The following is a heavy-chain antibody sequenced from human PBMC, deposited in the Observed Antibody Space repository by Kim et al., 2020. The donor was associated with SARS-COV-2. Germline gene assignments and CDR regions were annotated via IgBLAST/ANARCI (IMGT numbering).Heavy chain of an antibody. D-gene: IGHD2-15*01. CDR3: ARGVGGGSSYGIDV. V-gene: IGHV3-30*04. CDR2: ISYDGSNK. J-gene: IGHJ6*02. Sequence: GWSLRLSCAASGFTFSSYAMHWVRQAPGKGLEWVAVISYDGSNKYYVDSVKGRFTISRDNSKNTLYLQMNSLRAEVTAVYYCARGVGGGSSYGIDVWGQG. CDR1: GFTFSSYA.